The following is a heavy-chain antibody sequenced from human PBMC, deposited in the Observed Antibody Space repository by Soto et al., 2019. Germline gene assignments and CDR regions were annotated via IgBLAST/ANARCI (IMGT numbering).Heavy chain of an antibody. CDR1: GYTFTSYY. CDR2: INPSGGTA. V-gene: IGHV1-46*01. Sequence: QVQLVQSGAGVEKPGASVKVSCKSSGYTFTSYYIHWVRRAPGQGLEWMGIINPSGGTATYAQKFKGRVSMTSDTSTSTLYMELSSLRSEDTAMYYCARGSAAGRRFDYWGQGTLVTVSS. J-gene: IGHJ4*02. CDR3: ARGSAAGRRFDY. D-gene: IGHD6-25*01.